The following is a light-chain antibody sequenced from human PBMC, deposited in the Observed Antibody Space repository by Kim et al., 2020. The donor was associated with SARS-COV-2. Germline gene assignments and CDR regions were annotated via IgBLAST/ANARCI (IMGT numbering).Light chain of an antibody. J-gene: IGLJ2*01. V-gene: IGLV2-14*03. Sequence: GQSITISCTGTRSAVGGYIFVSCYQHQPGKAPKLIIYDVSLRPSGVSVRFSGSKSGNRASQTIFGLQAEDEADYYCTSYTSTSTLVFGGGTQLTVL. CDR3: TSYTSTSTLV. CDR1: RSAVGGYIF. CDR2: DVS.